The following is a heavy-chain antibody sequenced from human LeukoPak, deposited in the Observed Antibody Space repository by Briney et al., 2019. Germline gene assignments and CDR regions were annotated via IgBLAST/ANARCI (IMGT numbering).Heavy chain of an antibody. J-gene: IGHJ6*04. CDR3: ARGSDIVVVVAATHVGDYYYGMDV. CDR1: GGTFSSYA. CDR2: IIPILGTA. Sequence: SVKVSCKASGGTFSSYAISRVRQAPGQGLEWMGGIIPILGTANYAQKFQGRVTITADESTSTAYMELSSLRSEDTAVYYCARGSDIVVVVAATHVGDYYYGMDVWGKGTTVTVSS. D-gene: IGHD2-15*01. V-gene: IGHV1-69*13.